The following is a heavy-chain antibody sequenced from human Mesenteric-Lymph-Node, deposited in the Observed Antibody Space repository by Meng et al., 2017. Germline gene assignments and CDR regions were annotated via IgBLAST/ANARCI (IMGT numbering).Heavy chain of an antibody. V-gene: IGHV2-5*01. Sequence: QITLNGSGPTLVKPTQTLTLTCTFSGFSVNTTGLGVGWIRQPPGKALEWLALLYWNDDKRYSPSLKDRLTITKDTSKNQVVLTMTNMDPVDTATYYCAHRQFLATLGFWGQGTLVTVSS. D-gene: IGHD3-3*01. CDR1: GFSVNTTGLG. J-gene: IGHJ4*02. CDR3: AHRQFLATLGF. CDR2: LYWNDDK.